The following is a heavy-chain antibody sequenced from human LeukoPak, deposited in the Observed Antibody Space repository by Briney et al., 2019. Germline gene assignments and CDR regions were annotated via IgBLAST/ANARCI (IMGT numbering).Heavy chain of an antibody. D-gene: IGHD2-2*01. J-gene: IGHJ4*02. CDR2: IWYSGST. V-gene: IGHV4-39*07. CDR1: GGSISSSSYY. Sequence: PSETLSLTCTVSGGSISSSSYYWGWIRQPPGKGLEWIGSIWYSGSTYYNPSLKSRVTISVGPSKNQFSLKLSSVTAADTAVYYCARSIKPHSSTSSFDYWGQGTLVTVSS. CDR3: ARSIKPHSSTSSFDY.